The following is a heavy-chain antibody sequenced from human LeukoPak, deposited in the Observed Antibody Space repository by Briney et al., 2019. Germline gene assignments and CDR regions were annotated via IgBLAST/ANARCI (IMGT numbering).Heavy chain of an antibody. CDR2: INPSGGST. D-gene: IGHD3-22*01. CDR1: GYTFTSYY. V-gene: IGHV1-46*01. J-gene: IGHJ4*02. Sequence: ASVKVSCKASGYTFTSYYMHWVRQAPGQGLGWMGIINPSGGSTSYAQKFQGRVTMTRDTSTSTVYMELSSLRSEDTAVYYCARAGGYYYDSSGYYNYWGQGTLVTVSS. CDR3: ARAGGYYYDSSGYYNY.